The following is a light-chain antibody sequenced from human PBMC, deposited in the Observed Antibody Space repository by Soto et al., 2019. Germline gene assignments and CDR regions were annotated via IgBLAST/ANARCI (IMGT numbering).Light chain of an antibody. Sequence: SYELTQPPSVSLTPGKTARITCGGNNIRSKSVHWYQQKPGQAPVLVIYYDSDRPSGIPERFSGSNSGNTATLTISRVEAGDEADYYCQVWDSSSDHYVFGAGTKLTVL. CDR2: YDS. CDR3: QVWDSSSDHYV. CDR1: NIRSKS. J-gene: IGLJ1*01. V-gene: IGLV3-21*04.